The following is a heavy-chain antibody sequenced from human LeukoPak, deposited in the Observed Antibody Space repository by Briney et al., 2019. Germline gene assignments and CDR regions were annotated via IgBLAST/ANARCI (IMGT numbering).Heavy chain of an antibody. CDR1: GFTFSSYS. D-gene: IGHD5-12*01. CDR2: ISSSSITI. V-gene: IGHV3-48*04. CDR3: ARDLKGYSGYDSNWFDP. Sequence: GGSLRLSCAASGFTFSSYSMSWVRQAPGKGLEWVSFISSSSITIYYADSVKGRFTISRDNAKNSLYLQMNSLRTEDTAVYYCARDLKGYSGYDSNWFDPWGQGTLVTVSS. J-gene: IGHJ5*02.